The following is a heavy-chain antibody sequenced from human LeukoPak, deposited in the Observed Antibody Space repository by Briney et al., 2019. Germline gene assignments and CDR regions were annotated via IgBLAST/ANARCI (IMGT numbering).Heavy chain of an antibody. CDR1: GGSFSAYY. V-gene: IGHV4-34*01. CDR3: ARFVRSDDTCYSYFHY. CDR2: INHGGGT. J-gene: IGHJ4*02. D-gene: IGHD2-15*01. Sequence: SGTLSVTCAVSGGSFSAYYWTWLRQPPGKGLEWVGDINHGGGTNYNPSLKSRATISEDTSKNQFSLKLSSVTAADTAVYYCARFVRSDDTCYSYFHYWGQGSLVTVSS.